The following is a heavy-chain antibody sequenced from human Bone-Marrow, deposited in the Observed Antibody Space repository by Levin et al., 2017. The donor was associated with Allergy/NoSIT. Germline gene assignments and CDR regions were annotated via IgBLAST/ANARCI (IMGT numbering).Heavy chain of an antibody. CDR3: ARDSVLRFSEYYFDY. Sequence: KISCKASGGTFSSYAISWVRQAPGQGLEWMGRIIPILGIANYAQKFQGRVTITADKSTSTAYMELSSLRSEDTAVYYCARDSVLRFSEYYFDYWGQGTLVTVSS. J-gene: IGHJ4*02. CDR1: GGTFSSYA. CDR2: IIPILGIA. V-gene: IGHV1-69*04. D-gene: IGHD3-3*01.